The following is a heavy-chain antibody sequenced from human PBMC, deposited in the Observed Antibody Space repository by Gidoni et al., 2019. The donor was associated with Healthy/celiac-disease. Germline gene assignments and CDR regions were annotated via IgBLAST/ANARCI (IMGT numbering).Heavy chain of an antibody. Sequence: EVQLVESGGGLVQPGGSLRLSCAASGFTFSSYAMCWVVQAPGKGLEWVSAISGSCGSTYYADSVKGRFTISRDNSKNTLYLQMNSLRAEDTAVYYCAKGDMYYYDSSGYPDYWGQGTLVTVSS. D-gene: IGHD3-22*01. CDR1: GFTFSSYA. J-gene: IGHJ4*02. V-gene: IGHV3-23*04. CDR3: AKGDMYYYDSSGYPDY. CDR2: ISGSCGST.